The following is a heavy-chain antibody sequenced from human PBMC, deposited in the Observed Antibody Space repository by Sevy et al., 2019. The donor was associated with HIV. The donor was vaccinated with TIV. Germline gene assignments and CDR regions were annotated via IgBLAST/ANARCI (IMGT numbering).Heavy chain of an antibody. V-gene: IGHV3-21*01. J-gene: IGHJ6*02. D-gene: IGHD2-2*01. CDR2: ISSSSSYI. Sequence: GGSLRLSCAASGFTFSSYSMNWVRQAPGKGLEWVSSISSSSSYIYYADSVKGRFTISRDNAKNSLYLQMNSLRAEDKAVYYCARNGGYADYGMDVWGQGTTVTVSS. CDR3: ARNGGYADYGMDV. CDR1: GFTFSSYS.